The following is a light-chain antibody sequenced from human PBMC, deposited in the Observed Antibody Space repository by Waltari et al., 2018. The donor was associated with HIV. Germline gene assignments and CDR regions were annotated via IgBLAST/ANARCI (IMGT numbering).Light chain of an antibody. CDR1: TRTGGGYIL. V-gene: IGLV2-23*01. J-gene: IGLJ3*02. Sequence: SALAQPPSVSHSPGHAITLPCTAGTRTGGGYILVSWYQQHPGKAPKLMIYEDDKRPSGVSNRFSGSKSGNTASLTISGLQAEDEADYYCCSYAGSTTWLFGGGTKLTVL. CDR3: CSYAGSTTWL. CDR2: EDD.